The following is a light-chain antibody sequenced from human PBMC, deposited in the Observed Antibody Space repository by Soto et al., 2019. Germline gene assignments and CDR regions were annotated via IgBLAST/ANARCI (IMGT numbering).Light chain of an antibody. CDR2: AAS. J-gene: IGKJ3*01. CDR3: QQSYNSPFN. Sequence: TITCRASHTITRYLNWYQQKSGQAPKLLINAASTLRSGVPSRFSGSGSGTDFTLTIDSLQPEDFATYYCQQSYNSPFNFGPGTKVDIK. V-gene: IGKV1-39*01. CDR1: HTITRY.